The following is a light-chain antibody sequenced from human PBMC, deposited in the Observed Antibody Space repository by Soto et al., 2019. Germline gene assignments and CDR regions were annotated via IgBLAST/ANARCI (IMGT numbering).Light chain of an antibody. V-gene: IGKV3-20*01. Sequence: EIVLTQSPGTLSLSPGERATLSCRASQSLSGNYLAWYQQKPGQAPRFLIYGASNRATGIPDRFSGGGSGTDFALTISRPEPEDSAVYYWQQYGSSPITFGQGTRLEIK. J-gene: IGKJ5*01. CDR1: QSLSGNY. CDR2: GAS. CDR3: QQYGSSPIT.